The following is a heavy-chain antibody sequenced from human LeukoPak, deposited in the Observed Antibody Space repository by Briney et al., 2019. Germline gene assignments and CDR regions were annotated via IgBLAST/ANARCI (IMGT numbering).Heavy chain of an antibody. CDR2: IYYSGST. V-gene: IGHV4-39*01. J-gene: IGHJ4*02. CDR3: ARFPAVTTEYFDY. CDR1: GGSFSSSSYY. D-gene: IGHD4-17*01. Sequence: PSETLSLTCTVSGGSFSSSSYYWGWLRQPPGKGLEWFGSIYYSGSTYYNPSLKSRVTISVDTSKNQFSLKLSFVTAADTAVYYCARFPAVTTEYFDYWGQGTLVTVSS.